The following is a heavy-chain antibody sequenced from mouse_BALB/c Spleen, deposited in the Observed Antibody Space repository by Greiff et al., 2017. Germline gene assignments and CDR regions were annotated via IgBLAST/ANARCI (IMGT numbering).Heavy chain of an antibody. CDR1: GFNIKDTY. D-gene: IGHD2-4*01. V-gene: IGHV14-3*02. CDR3: AYDYDGDYYAMDY. Sequence: EVHLVESGAELVKPGASVKLSCTASGFNIKDTYMHWVKQRPEQGLEWIGRIDPANGNTKYDPKFQGKATITADTSSNTAYLQLSSLTSEDTAVYYCAYDYDGDYYAMDYWGQGTSVTVSS. CDR2: IDPANGNT. J-gene: IGHJ4*01.